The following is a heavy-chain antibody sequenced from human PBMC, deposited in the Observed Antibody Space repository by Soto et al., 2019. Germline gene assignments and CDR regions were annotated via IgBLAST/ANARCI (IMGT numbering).Heavy chain of an antibody. Sequence: GGSLRLSCAASGFTFSSYWMHWVRQAPGKGLVWVSRINSDGSSTSYADSVKGRFTISRDNAKNTLYLQMNSLRAEDTAVYYCAKGNLSAPMYYFDYWGQGTPVTVSS. CDR1: GFTFSSYW. D-gene: IGHD3-16*02. J-gene: IGHJ4*02. CDR3: AKGNLSAPMYYFDY. V-gene: IGHV3-74*01. CDR2: INSDGSST.